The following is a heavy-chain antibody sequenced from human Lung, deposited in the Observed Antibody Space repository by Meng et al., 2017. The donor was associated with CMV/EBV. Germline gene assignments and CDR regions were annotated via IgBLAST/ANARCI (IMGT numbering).Heavy chain of an antibody. J-gene: IGHJ6*02. D-gene: IGHD1-1*01. V-gene: IGHV4-61*01. CDR1: DGSVSSGSYY. Sequence: SXTXSLXCTVSDGSVSSGSYYWSWIRQPPGKGLEWTEYIYYSGSTNYNPSLKSRVTISIDTSKNQFSLKLSSVPAADTAVYYCARAPGYRSLYGMDDWGQGNXVTVSS. CDR3: ARAPGYRSLYGMDD. CDR2: IYYSGST.